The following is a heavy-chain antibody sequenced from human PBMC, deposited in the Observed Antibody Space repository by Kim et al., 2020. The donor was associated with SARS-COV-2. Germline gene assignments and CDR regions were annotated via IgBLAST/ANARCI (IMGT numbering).Heavy chain of an antibody. D-gene: IGHD1-26*01. CDR2: INTNTGNP. CDR1: GYTFTSYA. Sequence: ASVKVSCKASGYTFTSYAMNWVRQAPGQGLEWMGWINTNTGNPTYAQGFTGRFVFSLDTAVSTAYLQISSLKAEDTAVYYCARAGIVGAVYGMDVWGQGTTVTVYS. V-gene: IGHV7-4-1*02. J-gene: IGHJ6*02. CDR3: ARAGIVGAVYGMDV.